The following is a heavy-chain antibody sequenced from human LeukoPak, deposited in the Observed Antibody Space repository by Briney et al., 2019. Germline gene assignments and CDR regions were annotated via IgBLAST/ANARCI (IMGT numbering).Heavy chain of an antibody. CDR2: IDGSGVNT. CDR1: GFTFNNYA. D-gene: IGHD4-23*01. Sequence: GGSLRLSCAASGFTFNNYAMTWVRQAPGKGLEWDSGIDGSGVNTYYADSVKGRFTISRDNSKDTLFLQMNSLRAEDTAVYYCAKADSYGGNSQLFDFWGQGTLVTVSS. CDR3: AKADSYGGNSQLFDF. J-gene: IGHJ4*02. V-gene: IGHV3-23*01.